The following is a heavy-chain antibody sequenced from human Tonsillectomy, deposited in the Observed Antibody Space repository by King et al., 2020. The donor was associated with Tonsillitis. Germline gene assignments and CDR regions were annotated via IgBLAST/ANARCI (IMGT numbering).Heavy chain of an antibody. Sequence: VQLVESGGGVVPPGRSLRLSCAVSGFTFSNYTIHWVRQAPGKGLEWVALISDDGSKKYFADSVKGRFTISRDNSRNTLYLQLNNVRPEDTAVYYCASLTVVGPITVGRDYWGQGTLVAVSS. D-gene: IGHD3-10*01. CDR1: GFTFSNYT. J-gene: IGHJ4*02. CDR3: ASLTVVGPITVGRDY. CDR2: ISDDGSKK. V-gene: IGHV3-30*04.